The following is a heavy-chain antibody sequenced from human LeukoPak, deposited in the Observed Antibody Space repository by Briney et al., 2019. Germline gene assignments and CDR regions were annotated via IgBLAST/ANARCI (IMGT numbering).Heavy chain of an antibody. Sequence: GGSLRLSCAASGFTVSSNYMSWVRQAPGKGLEWVSVIYSGGSTYYADSVKGRFTISRDNSKNTLYLQMNSLRAKDTAVYYCARDRIAVAGKNYYYYMDVWGKGTTVTVSS. CDR1: GFTVSSNY. V-gene: IGHV3-53*01. D-gene: IGHD6-19*01. J-gene: IGHJ6*03. CDR2: IYSGGST. CDR3: ARDRIAVAGKNYYYYMDV.